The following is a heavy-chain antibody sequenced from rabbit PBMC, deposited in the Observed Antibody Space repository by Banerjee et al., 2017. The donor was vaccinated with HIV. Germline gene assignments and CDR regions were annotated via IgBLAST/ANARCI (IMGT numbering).Heavy chain of an antibody. CDR1: GFSFSLKYV. Sequence: QEQLEESGGDLVKPEGSLTLTCTASGFSFSLKYVMCWVRQAPGKGLEWIACINTSSGNTVYATWAKGRFTISKTSWTTVTLQMTSLTAADTATYFCARGGGGDGVGYSLWGPGTLVTVS. J-gene: IGHJ4*01. CDR3: ARGGGGDGVGYSL. CDR2: INTSSGNT. D-gene: IGHD7-1*01. V-gene: IGHV1S45*01.